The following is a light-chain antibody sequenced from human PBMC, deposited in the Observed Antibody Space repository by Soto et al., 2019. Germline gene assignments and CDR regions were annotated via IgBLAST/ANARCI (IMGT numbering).Light chain of an antibody. CDR2: EVS. CDR1: SSDVGGYIY. Sequence: QYALTQPPSASGSPGQSVTISCTGTSSDVGGYIYVPWYQQHPGKAPKLMISEVSNRPSGVPDRFSGSKSGNTASLTVSGLQAEDEADYYCSSFAGNNNLVFGGGTKLTVL. V-gene: IGLV2-8*01. J-gene: IGLJ2*01. CDR3: SSFAGNNNLV.